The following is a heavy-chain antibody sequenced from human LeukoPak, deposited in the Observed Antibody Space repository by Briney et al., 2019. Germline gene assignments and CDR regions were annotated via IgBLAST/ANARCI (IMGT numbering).Heavy chain of an antibody. Sequence: KPGGSLRLSCAASGFTFSSYSINWVRQAPWKGLEWVSSISSGGTFMYYADSVKGRFTISRDNAKKSVFLQMNSLRAEDSAVYYCAREPTGDYWGQGMLVTVPS. CDR3: AREPTGDY. J-gene: IGHJ4*02. D-gene: IGHD1-1*01. CDR2: ISSGGTFM. CDR1: GFTFSSYS. V-gene: IGHV3-21*01.